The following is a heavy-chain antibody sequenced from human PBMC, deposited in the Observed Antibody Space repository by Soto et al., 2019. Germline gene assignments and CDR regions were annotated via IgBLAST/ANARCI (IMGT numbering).Heavy chain of an antibody. CDR3: ARLWAPSPSPMAA. V-gene: IGHV4-59*08. D-gene: IGHD7-27*01. CDR2: IYYSGST. CDR1: GVFISSYY. J-gene: IGHJ6*03. Sequence: SDALSLTWTVSGVFISSYYWSWSLQPPGKGLEWIGYIYYSGSTNYNPSLKSRVTISVDTSKNQFSLKLGSVTAAESAVYYCARLWAPSPSPMAARAKGTTATVS.